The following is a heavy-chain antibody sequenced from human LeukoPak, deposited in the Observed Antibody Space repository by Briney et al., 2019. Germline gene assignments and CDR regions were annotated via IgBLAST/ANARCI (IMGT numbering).Heavy chain of an antibody. J-gene: IGHJ6*02. CDR3: ARGPVRDDGLTGISYYFGLDV. CDR2: IHHRAGA. Sequence: SETLSLTCAVYGGSFTDYYWSWIRHLPGRGLEWLGEIHHRAGANYNPSLWGRVTISADTSKNQFSLHLTSVTAADTATFYCARGPVRDDGLTGISYYFGLDVWGHGTTVTVFS. D-gene: IGHD2-21*02. V-gene: IGHV4-34*01. CDR1: GGSFTDYY.